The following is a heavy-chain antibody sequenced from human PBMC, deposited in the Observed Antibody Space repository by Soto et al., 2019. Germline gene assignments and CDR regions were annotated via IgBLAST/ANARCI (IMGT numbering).Heavy chain of an antibody. CDR2: IXPNSGXT. D-gene: IGHD1-1*01. CDR1: GYTFTVYY. V-gene: IGHV1-2*04. Sequence: XVXVSCKASGYTFTVYYMHWVRQAPGQGLERMGCIXPNSGXTNYEHKFHGXXNMTRETSXRTAYMELSKLRYDDTDVYYCARSNWNDAHFDYWGKGPMVTVYS. CDR3: ARSNWNDAHFDY. J-gene: IGHJ4*02.